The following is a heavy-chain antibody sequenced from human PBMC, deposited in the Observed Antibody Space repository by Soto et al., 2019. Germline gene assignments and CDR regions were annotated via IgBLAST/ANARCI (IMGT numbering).Heavy chain of an antibody. CDR2: ISAYNGNT. CDR3: AREAYDYIWGSYRYKGPRPYYYMDV. V-gene: IGHV1-18*01. Sequence: GASVKVSCKASGHTFTSYGISWVRQAPGQGLEWMGWISAYNGNTNYAQKLQGRVTMTTDTSTSTAYMELRSLRSDDTAVYYCAREAYDYIWGSYRYKGPRPYYYMDVWGKGTTVTVSS. D-gene: IGHD3-16*02. J-gene: IGHJ6*03. CDR1: GHTFTSYG.